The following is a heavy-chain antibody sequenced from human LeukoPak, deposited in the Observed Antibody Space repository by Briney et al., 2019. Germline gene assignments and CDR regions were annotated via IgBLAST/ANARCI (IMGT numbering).Heavy chain of an antibody. CDR1: GFTFSSYS. V-gene: IGHV3-48*01. CDR3: ARSYAPGYI. D-gene: IGHD2-2*01. Sequence: GGSLRLSCAASGFTFSSYSMNWVRQAPGKGLEWVSYISSSSSTIYYADSVKGRFTISRDNSKNTLYLQMNSLRAGDTAVYYCARSYAPGYIWGQGTMVTVSS. J-gene: IGHJ3*02. CDR2: ISSSSSTI.